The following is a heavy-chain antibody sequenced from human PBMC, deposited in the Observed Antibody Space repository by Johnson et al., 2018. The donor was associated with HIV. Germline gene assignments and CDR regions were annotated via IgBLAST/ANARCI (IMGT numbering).Heavy chain of an antibody. CDR2: IYSGGST. Sequence: VQLVESGGGLVQPGGSLRLSCAASGFTVSSNYMSWVRQAPGKGLEWVLVIYSGGSTYYSDSVKGRFTISSDNSKNKLYLHMNSLRAEATAVYYCARLGVVTPHAFDIWGQGTMVTVSS. CDR1: GFTVSSNY. D-gene: IGHD4-23*01. CDR3: ARLGVVTPHAFDI. V-gene: IGHV3-66*02. J-gene: IGHJ3*02.